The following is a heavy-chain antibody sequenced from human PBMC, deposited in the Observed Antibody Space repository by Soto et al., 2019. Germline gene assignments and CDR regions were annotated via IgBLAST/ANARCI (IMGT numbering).Heavy chain of an antibody. CDR2: IIPFFGTS. D-gene: IGHD6-13*01. V-gene: IGHV1-69*01. Sequence: QVQLVQSGAEVKKPGSSVKVSCKASGGTFSSYAVNWVRQAPGQGLEWMGGIIPFFGTSNYAQKFQGRVTITADESTSTASMELRSLRSEDTAVYYCARVGYSTNYGMAVWGQGTTVTVSS. CDR1: GGTFSSYA. J-gene: IGHJ6*02. CDR3: ARVGYSTNYGMAV.